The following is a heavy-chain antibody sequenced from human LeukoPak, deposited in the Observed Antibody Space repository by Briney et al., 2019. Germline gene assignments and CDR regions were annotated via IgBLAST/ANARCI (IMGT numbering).Heavy chain of an antibody. Sequence: GASVKVSCKASGYTFTSYGISWVRQAPGQGLEWMGWISAYNGNTNYAQKLQGRVTMTTDTSTSTAYMEPRSLRSDDTAVYYCASPTIAAVGTGAFDIWGQGTMVTVSS. J-gene: IGHJ3*02. D-gene: IGHD6-13*01. V-gene: IGHV1-18*01. CDR3: ASPTIAAVGTGAFDI. CDR1: GYTFTSYG. CDR2: ISAYNGNT.